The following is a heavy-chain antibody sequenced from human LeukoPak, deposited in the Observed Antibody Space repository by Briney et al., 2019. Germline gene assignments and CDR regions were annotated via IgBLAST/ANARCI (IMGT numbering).Heavy chain of an antibody. D-gene: IGHD4-11*01. CDR2: IYHSGST. CDR1: GGSISSSNW. V-gene: IGHV4-4*02. Sequence: SGTLSLTCAVSGGSISSSNWWSWVRQPPGKGLEWIGEIYHSGSTNYNPSLKSRVTISVDKSKNQFSLKLSSVTAADTAVYYCSREGYSCPNWFDTWGQGTLVTVSS. CDR3: SREGYSCPNWFDT. J-gene: IGHJ5*02.